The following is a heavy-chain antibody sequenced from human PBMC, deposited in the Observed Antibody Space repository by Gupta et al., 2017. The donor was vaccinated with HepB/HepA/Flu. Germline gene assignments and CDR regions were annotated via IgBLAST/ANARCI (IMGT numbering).Heavy chain of an antibody. CDR3: ARDGDYSNYDAFDI. D-gene: IGHD4-11*01. V-gene: IGHV4-59*01. Sequence: QVQLQESGPGLVKPSETLSLTCTVSGGSISSYYWSWIRQPPGKGLEWIGYIYYSGSTNYNPSLKSRVTISVDTSKNQFSLKLSSVTAADTAVYYCARDGDYSNYDAFDIWGQGTMVTGAS. CDR2: IYYSGST. CDR1: GGSISSYY. J-gene: IGHJ3*02.